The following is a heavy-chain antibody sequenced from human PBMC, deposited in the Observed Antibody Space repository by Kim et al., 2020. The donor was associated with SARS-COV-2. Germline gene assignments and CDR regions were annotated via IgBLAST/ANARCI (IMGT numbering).Heavy chain of an antibody. Sequence: SVKVSCKASGGTFSSYAISWVRQAPGQGLEWMGGIIPVFGTANYAQKFQGRVTITADTSTSTAYMELSSLRSEDTAVYYCARPTMATEWPSCYYSMDGW. CDR1: GGTFSSYA. CDR3: ARPTMATEWPSCYYSMDG. J-gene: IGHJ6*01. CDR2: IIPVFGTA. V-gene: IGHV1-69*06. D-gene: IGHD5-12*01.